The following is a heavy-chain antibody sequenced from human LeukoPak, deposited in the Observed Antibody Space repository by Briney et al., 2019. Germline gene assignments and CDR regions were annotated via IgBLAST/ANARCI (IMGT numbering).Heavy chain of an antibody. CDR2: ISYTGSI. V-gene: IGHV4-59*08. CDR1: GDSISSYY. Sequence: SETLSLTCTVAGDSISSYYWSWLRQPPRKGLEGIGYISYTGSIDYTPSLKSRVTISVYTSKNQFTLRLTSVTAVDTAVYYCARHGSLSVTGTKWFDPWGQGTLVTVSS. J-gene: IGHJ5*02. D-gene: IGHD6-19*01. CDR3: ARHGSLSVTGTKWFDP.